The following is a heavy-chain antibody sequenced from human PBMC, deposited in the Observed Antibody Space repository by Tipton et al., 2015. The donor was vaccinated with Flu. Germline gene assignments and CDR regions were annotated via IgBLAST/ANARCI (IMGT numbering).Heavy chain of an antibody. Sequence: TLSLTCTVSGGSISNYYWCWIRQPAGKGLEWIGRIYSSGSTNYNPSLKSRVTMSVDTSRNQYSLRLTSVTAADTAVYYCAKGPYSRDWYRFNYWGQGTLVTVSS. CDR3: AKGPYSRDWYRFNY. V-gene: IGHV4-4*07. CDR2: IYSSGST. J-gene: IGHJ4*02. D-gene: IGHD6-19*01. CDR1: GGSISNYY.